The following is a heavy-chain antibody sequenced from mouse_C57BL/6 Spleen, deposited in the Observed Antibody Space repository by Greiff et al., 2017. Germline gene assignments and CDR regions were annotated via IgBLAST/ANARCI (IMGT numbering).Heavy chain of an antibody. D-gene: IGHD2-12*01. Sequence: QVQLLQSGAELVMPGASVKLSCKASGYTFTSYCMSWVHQSPGQGLEWIGAIDPFDSYTNYTQKLKGTFTLSVDKSSSTAYKQLSSLTSEDSAVYYCARFYYSSPFYAMDYWGQGTSVTVSS. CDR1: GYTFTSYC. CDR2: IDPFDSYT. CDR3: ARFYYSSPFYAMDY. J-gene: IGHJ4*01. V-gene: IGHV1-69*01.